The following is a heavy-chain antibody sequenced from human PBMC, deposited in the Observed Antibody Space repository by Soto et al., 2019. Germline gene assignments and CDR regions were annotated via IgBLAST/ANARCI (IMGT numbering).Heavy chain of an antibody. CDR1: GFTFSSYA. CDR2: ISGSGGST. J-gene: IGHJ4*02. V-gene: IGHV3-23*01. D-gene: IGHD2-15*01. CDR3: EKGLWCGAIVVVVAAIVESCGFDY. Sequence: GGSLRLSCAASGFTFSSYAMSWVRQAPGKGLEWVSAISGSGGSTYYADSVKGRFTISRDNSKNTLYLQMNSLRAEDTAVYSWEKGLWCGAIVVVVAAIVESCGFDYWGQGTMVTVSS.